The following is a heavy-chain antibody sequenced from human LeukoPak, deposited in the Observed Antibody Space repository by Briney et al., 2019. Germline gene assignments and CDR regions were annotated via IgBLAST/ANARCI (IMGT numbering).Heavy chain of an antibody. Sequence: GGSLRLSRAASGFTFSSYGMHWVRQARGKGLEWVAVIWYDGSNKYYADSVKGRFTISRDNSKNPLYLQMNSLRAEDTAVYYCARDTIVATRQGYYYYGMDVWGKGTTVTVSS. CDR2: IWYDGSNK. V-gene: IGHV3-33*01. CDR3: ARDTIVATRQGYYYYGMDV. D-gene: IGHD5-12*01. J-gene: IGHJ6*04. CDR1: GFTFSSYG.